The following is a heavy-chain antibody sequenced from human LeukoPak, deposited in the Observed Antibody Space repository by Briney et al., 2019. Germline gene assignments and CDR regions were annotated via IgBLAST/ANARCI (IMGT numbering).Heavy chain of an antibody. Sequence: PGGSLRLSCAASGFIVSTNYMSWVRQAPGQGLEWVSVMYSGGSTYYADSVKGRFTISRDDSKTTVYLQMDSLRAEDTAVYYCARDSLGQWLVLDSWGQGTLVTVSS. CDR2: MYSGGST. V-gene: IGHV3-53*01. CDR3: ARDSLGQWLVLDS. CDR1: GFIVSTNY. D-gene: IGHD6-19*01. J-gene: IGHJ4*02.